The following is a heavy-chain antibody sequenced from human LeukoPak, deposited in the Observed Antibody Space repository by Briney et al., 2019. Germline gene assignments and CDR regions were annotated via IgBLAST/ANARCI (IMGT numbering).Heavy chain of an antibody. J-gene: IGHJ4*02. D-gene: IGHD6-19*01. CDR3: ARSSVSAGLPPYFDY. CDR2: INPNSGGT. CDR1: GYTFTGYY. Sequence: ASVKVSCKASGYTFTGYYMHWVRQAPGQGLEWMGWINPNSGGTNYAQKFQGRVTMTRDTSISTAYMELSRLRSDDTAVYYCARSSVSAGLPPYFDYWGQGTLVTVSS. V-gene: IGHV1-2*02.